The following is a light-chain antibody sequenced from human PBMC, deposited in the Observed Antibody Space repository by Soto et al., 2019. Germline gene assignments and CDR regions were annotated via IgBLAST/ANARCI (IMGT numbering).Light chain of an antibody. V-gene: IGKV3-11*01. Sequence: IVLTQSPATLSLSPWERATLSCRASQSVSSYFAWYQQKPGQAPRLLIYDASNRATGIPARFSGSGSGTDFPLTISSLEPEDFAVYYCQQRSNFITFGQGTRLEIK. CDR1: QSVSSY. CDR3: QQRSNFIT. J-gene: IGKJ5*01. CDR2: DAS.